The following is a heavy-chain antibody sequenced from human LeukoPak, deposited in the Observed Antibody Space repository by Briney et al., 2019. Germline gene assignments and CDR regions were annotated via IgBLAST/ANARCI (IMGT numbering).Heavy chain of an antibody. CDR3: ARTVTPFDAFDI. D-gene: IGHD5-18*01. CDR2: IYYSGST. J-gene: IGHJ3*02. V-gene: IGHV4-59*01. Sequence: SETLSLTCTVSGGSISSYHWSWIRQPPGKGLEWIGYIYYSGSTNYNPSLKSRVTISVDTSKNQFSLKLSSVTAADTAVYYCARTVTPFDAFDIWGQGTMVTVSS. CDR1: GGSISSYH.